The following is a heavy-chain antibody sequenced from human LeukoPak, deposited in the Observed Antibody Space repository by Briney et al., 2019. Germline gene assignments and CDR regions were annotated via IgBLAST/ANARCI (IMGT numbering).Heavy chain of an antibody. CDR2: VASDGNDK. V-gene: IGHV3-30*04. CDR3: ARDNTIGAADYYFDY. J-gene: IGHJ4*02. CDR1: GFTFSRYA. D-gene: IGHD6-13*01. Sequence: GRSLRLSCAASGFTFSRYAMHWVRQAPGKGLEWVAVVASDGNDKHHADSVKGRFTIPRDNSKNTLYLQMNSLRADDTAVYYCARDNTIGAADYYFDYWGQGTLVTVSS.